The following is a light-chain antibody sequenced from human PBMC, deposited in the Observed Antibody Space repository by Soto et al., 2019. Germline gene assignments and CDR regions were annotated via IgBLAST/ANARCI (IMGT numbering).Light chain of an antibody. CDR2: DVS. CDR1: SSDVGGYNR. CDR3: TSYATGSAYV. J-gene: IGLJ1*01. V-gene: IGLV2-18*02. Sequence: QSVLTRPPSVSGSPGQSVTISCTGTSSDVGGYNRVSWYQQPPGKAPKLLIYDVSNRPSGGSTRFSGSKSGNTASLTISRLQAEDEADYYCTSYATGSAYVFGPGTKVTVL.